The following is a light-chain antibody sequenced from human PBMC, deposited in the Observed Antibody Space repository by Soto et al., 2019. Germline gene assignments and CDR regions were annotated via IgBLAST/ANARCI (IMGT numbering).Light chain of an antibody. CDR1: QGISGD. V-gene: IGKV1-17*01. J-gene: IGKJ2*01. CDR3: LQHKTYPYT. CDR2: AAS. Sequence: DIQMTQSPSSLSASIGDRVTITCRASQGISGDLGWYQQKPGKAPKRLISAASRLHSGVPSRFSGSGSGTECTLTISGLQPEDCATYNCLQHKTYPYTFGQGTKLEIK.